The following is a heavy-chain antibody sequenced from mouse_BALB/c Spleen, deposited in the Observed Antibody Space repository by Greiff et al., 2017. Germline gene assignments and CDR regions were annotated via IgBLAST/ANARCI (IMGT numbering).Heavy chain of an antibody. Sequence: EVKLVESGGGLVKPGGSLKLSCAASGFTFSSYAMSWVRQTPEKRLEWVASISSGGSTYYPDSVKGRFTISRDNARNILYLQMSSLRSEDTAMYYCAREGYYGKLDYWGQGTTLTVSS. CDR3: AREGYYGKLDY. D-gene: IGHD2-1*01. J-gene: IGHJ2*01. CDR1: GFTFSSYA. CDR2: ISSGGST. V-gene: IGHV5-6-5*01.